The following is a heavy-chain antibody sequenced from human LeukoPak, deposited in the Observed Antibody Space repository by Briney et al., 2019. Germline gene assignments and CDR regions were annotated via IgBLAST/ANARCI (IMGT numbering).Heavy chain of an antibody. V-gene: IGHV4-59*01. D-gene: IGHD6-13*01. Sequence: SETLSLTCTVSGGSISSYYWSWIRQPPGKGLEWIGYIYYSGSTNYNPSLKSRVTISVDMSKNQFSLKLSSVTPADTAVYYCASSAGASYSSSWYAYYYYGMDVWGQGTTVTVSS. CDR3: ASSAGASYSSSWYAYYYYGMDV. J-gene: IGHJ6*02. CDR1: GGSISSYY. CDR2: IYYSGST.